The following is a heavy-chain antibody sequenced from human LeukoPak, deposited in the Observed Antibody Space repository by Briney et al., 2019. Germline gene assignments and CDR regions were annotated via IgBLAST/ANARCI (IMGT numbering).Heavy chain of an antibody. CDR3: ARGGEHVDPLDHYYYMDV. V-gene: IGHV3-7*01. CDR1: GFTFSSYW. CDR2: IKEDGREK. D-gene: IGHD3-16*01. Sequence: PGGSLRLSCAASGFTFSSYWMTWVRQAPGKGLEWVGNIKEDGREKYYVDSVKGRFTISRDNAKNSLYLQMNSLRAEDTAVYYCARGGEHVDPLDHYYYMDVWGKGTTVTISS. J-gene: IGHJ6*03.